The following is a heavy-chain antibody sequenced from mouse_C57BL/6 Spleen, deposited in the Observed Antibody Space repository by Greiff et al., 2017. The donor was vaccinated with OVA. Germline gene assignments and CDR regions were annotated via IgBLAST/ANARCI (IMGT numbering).Heavy chain of an antibody. D-gene: IGHD4-1*01. CDR3: ATNWALFDY. J-gene: IGHJ2*01. V-gene: IGHV5-17*01. CDR1: GFTFSDYG. Sequence: EVKLVESGGGLVKPGGSLKLSCAASGFTFSDYGMHWVRQAPEKGLEWVAYISSGSSTIYYADTVKGRFTISRDNAKHTLFLQMTSLRSEDTAMYYCATNWALFDYWGQGTTLTVSS. CDR2: ISSGSSTI.